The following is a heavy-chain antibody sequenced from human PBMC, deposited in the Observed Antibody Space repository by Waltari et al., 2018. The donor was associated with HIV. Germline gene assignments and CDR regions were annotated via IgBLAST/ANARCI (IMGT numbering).Heavy chain of an antibody. V-gene: IGHV3-23*01. D-gene: IGHD3-22*01. CDR1: GFTFTNHA. CDR3: AKHSMVLMVISAFDV. Sequence: ELQLLESGGNLVQPGGSLRLSCAASGFTFTNHAMTWVRQSPGKGLEWVSTITVTGGGTYYADSVKGRFTISRDNSQSTVYLQMNSLRPDDTAVYFCAKHSMVLMVISAFDVWGRGTRVTVSS. CDR2: ITVTGGGT. J-gene: IGHJ3*01.